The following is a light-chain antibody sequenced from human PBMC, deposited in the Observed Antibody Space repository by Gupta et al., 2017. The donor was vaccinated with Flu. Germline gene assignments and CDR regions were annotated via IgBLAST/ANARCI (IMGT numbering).Light chain of an antibody. CDR2: EGN. Sequence: QPVLTQPPSVSAAPGQKVTISCSGSSSNIGNNYVSWYQQLPGAAPKLLIYEGNKRPSGIPDRCSGAKSGTSATLGITGLQTGDEADYYCGTWDSSLSAGVFGGGTKLTVL. J-gene: IGLJ3*02. CDR3: GTWDSSLSAGV. V-gene: IGLV1-51*02. CDR1: SSNIGNNY.